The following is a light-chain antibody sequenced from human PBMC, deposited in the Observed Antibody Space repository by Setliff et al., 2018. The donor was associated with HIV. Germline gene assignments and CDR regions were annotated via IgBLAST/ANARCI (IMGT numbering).Light chain of an antibody. J-gene: IGLJ2*01. CDR2: NTN. Sequence: QTVVTQEPSFAVSPGGTVTLTCGLRSGSVSTNYYPSWYQETPGQAPRTLIYNTNTRSSGVPDRFSGSILGNKAALIIAGVQAEDESIYYCVLYMGGGISKAFGGGTKVTVL. V-gene: IGLV8-61*01. CDR1: SGSVSTNYY. CDR3: VLYMGGGISKA.